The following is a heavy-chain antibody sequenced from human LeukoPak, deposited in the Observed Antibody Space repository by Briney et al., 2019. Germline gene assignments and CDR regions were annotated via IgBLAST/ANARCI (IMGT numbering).Heavy chain of an antibody. D-gene: IGHD4-17*01. V-gene: IGHV3-11*01. J-gene: IGHJ3*01. CDR2: IRRVPTDL. CDR3: ARRARDFGDSHAFDV. CDR1: GLTFSDTN. Sequence: PGESLRLSCVASGLTFSDTNLAWIRQAPGKGLEWISYIRRVPTDLYYADSVKGRFTITRDNAKNSLYLQMNSLRAEDTANYYCARRARDFGDSHAFDVWGQRTMVTLSS.